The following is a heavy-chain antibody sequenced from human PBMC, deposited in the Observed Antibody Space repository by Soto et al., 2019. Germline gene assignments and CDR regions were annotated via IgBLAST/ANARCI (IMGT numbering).Heavy chain of an antibody. CDR1: GFTFSSYS. Sequence: GGCLRLSCAASGFTFSSYSMNWVRQAPGKGLEWVSSISSSSSYIYYADSVKCRFTISRDNAKNSLYLQMNSLRAEDTAVYYCARFTHYPGYSSSWYNDYWGQGTLVTVSS. J-gene: IGHJ4*02. CDR3: ARFTHYPGYSSSWYNDY. D-gene: IGHD6-13*01. CDR2: ISSSSSYI. V-gene: IGHV3-21*01.